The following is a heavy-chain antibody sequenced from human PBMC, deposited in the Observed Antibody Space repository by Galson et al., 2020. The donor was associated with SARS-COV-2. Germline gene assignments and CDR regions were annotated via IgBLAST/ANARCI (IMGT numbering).Heavy chain of an antibody. V-gene: IGHV3-30*04. CDR1: GFTFSSYA. J-gene: IGHJ5*02. D-gene: IGHD1-26*01. Sequence: GGSLRLSCAASGFTFSSYAMHWVRQAPGKGLEWVAVISYDGSNKYYADSVKGRFTISRDNSKNTLYLQMNSLRAEDTAVYYCARGYSGSYYWFDPWGQGTLVTVSS. CDR2: ISYDGSNK. CDR3: ARGYSGSYYWFDP.